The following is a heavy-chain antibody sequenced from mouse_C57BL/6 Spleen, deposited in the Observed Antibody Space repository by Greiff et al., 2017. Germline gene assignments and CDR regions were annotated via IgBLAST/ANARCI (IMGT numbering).Heavy chain of an antibody. CDR1: GFSFNTYA. CDR2: IRSKSNNYAT. J-gene: IGHJ3*01. CDR3: VVTTVVAPFAY. Sequence: EVQRVESGGGLVQPKGSLKLSCAASGFSFNTYAMNWVRQAPGKGLEWVARIRSKSNNYATYYADSVKDRFTISRDDSESMLYLQMNNLKTEDTAMYYCVVTTVVAPFAYWGQGTLVTVSA. V-gene: IGHV10-1*01. D-gene: IGHD1-1*01.